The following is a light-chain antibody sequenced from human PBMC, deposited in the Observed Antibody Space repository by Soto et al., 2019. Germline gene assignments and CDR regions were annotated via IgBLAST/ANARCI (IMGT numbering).Light chain of an antibody. CDR2: EVS. J-gene: IGLJ1*01. CDR1: SSDVGGYNY. CDR3: SSYAGNGYV. Sequence: QSALTQPPSASGSPGQSVTISCTGASSDVGGYNYVSWYQPHPGKAPKLMIYEVSKRPSGVPDRFSGSKSGNTASLTVSGLQAEDEADYFCSSYAGNGYVLGTGTKVTVL. V-gene: IGLV2-8*01.